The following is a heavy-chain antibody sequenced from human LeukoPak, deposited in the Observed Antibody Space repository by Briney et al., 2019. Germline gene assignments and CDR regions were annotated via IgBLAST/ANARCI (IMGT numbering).Heavy chain of an antibody. J-gene: IGHJ4*02. D-gene: IGHD2-15*01. Sequence: GGSLRVSCAASGFTFSSYSMNWVRQAPGKGLEWVSSISSSSSYIYYADSVKGRFTISRDNAKNSLYLQMNSLRAEDTAVYYCARDDQSVGYCSGGSCPNYFDYWGQGTLVTVSS. CDR1: GFTFSSYS. CDR2: ISSSSSYI. CDR3: ARDDQSVGYCSGGSCPNYFDY. V-gene: IGHV3-21*01.